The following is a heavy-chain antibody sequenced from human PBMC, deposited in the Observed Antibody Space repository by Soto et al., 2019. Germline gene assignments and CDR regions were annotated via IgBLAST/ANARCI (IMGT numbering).Heavy chain of an antibody. D-gene: IGHD6-19*01. CDR1: GFTFSNVW. CDR3: TPLALKDNCDWYPLSD. CDR2: IKSETDGGTI. J-gene: IGHJ4*02. V-gene: IGHV3-15*07. Sequence: VQLVESGGGLVKPGGSLRLSCAGSGFTFSNVWMNWVRQAPGKGLEWVGRIKSETDGGTIDYDAPVKGRLTISRDDSNNTLYPQMNRLKAEDTATYYCTPLALKDNCDWYPLSDWGQGTRVTVSS.